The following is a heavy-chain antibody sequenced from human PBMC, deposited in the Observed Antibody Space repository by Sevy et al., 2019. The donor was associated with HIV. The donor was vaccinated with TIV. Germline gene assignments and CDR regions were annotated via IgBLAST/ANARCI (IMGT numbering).Heavy chain of an antibody. CDR2: IHADGSS. J-gene: IGHJ6*02. D-gene: IGHD3-16*02. V-gene: IGHV3-53*01. CDR3: ARDRRFCGNECYLYYYYGMDV. Sequence: GESLKISCAASGFNVNDNYMTWVRQAPGKGLEWVSIIHADGSSYYLDSVKDGFTKSIDDSKNIVNLQMNSLGADDTAVDYCARDRRFCGNECYLYYYYGMDVWGQGTAVTVSS. CDR1: GFNVNDNY.